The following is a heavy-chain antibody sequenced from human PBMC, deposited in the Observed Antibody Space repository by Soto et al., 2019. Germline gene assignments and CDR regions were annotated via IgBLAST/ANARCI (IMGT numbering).Heavy chain of an antibody. J-gene: IGHJ6*03. Sequence: ASVKVSCKASGYTFTSYYMHWVRQAPGQGLEWMGIINPSGGSTSYAQKFQGRVTMTRDTSTSTVYMELSSLRSEDTAVYYCAREPGYCTNGVCYTSYYYYMDVWGKGTTVTVSS. CDR1: GYTFTSYY. CDR3: AREPGYCTNGVCYTSYYYYMDV. CDR2: INPSGGST. D-gene: IGHD2-8*01. V-gene: IGHV1-46*03.